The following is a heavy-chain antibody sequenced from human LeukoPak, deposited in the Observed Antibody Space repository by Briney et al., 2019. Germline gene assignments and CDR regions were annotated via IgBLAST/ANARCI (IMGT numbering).Heavy chain of an antibody. V-gene: IGHV1-69*05. Sequence: KVSCKASGGTFSSYAISWVRQAPGQGLEWMGRIIPIFGTANYAQKFQGRVTITTDESTSTAYMELSSLRSEDTAVYYCARGYYYDSSGYYTPVYYFDYWGQGTLVTVSS. D-gene: IGHD3-22*01. CDR1: GGTFSSYA. CDR3: ARGYYYDSSGYYTPVYYFDY. J-gene: IGHJ4*02. CDR2: IIPIFGTA.